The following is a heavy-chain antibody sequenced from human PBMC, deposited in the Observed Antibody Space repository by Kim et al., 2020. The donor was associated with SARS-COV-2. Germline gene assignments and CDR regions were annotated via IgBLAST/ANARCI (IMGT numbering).Heavy chain of an antibody. Sequence: GGSLRLSCAASGFTFSSYGMHWVRQAPGKGLEWVAVISYDGSNKYYADSVKGRFTISRDNSKNTLYLQMNSLRAEDTAVYYCAKDQGVRGVIIIHYYYGMDVWGQGTTVTVSS. J-gene: IGHJ6*02. CDR2: ISYDGSNK. CDR1: GFTFSSYG. V-gene: IGHV3-30*18. D-gene: IGHD3-10*01. CDR3: AKDQGVRGVIIIHYYYGMDV.